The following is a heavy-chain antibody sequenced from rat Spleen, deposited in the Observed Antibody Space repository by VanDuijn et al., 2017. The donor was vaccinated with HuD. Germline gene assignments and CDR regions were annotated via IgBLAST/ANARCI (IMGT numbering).Heavy chain of an antibody. Sequence: EVQLRESGPGLVKPSQSLSLTCSVTFYSITSSYRWSWIRKFPGNKLEWMGYINSAGSTNYNPSLKSRISITRDTSKNQFFLQVNSVTTEDTATYYCARSADYDGTYYWGGYWYFDFWGPGTMVTVSS. J-gene: IGHJ1*01. CDR1: FYSITSSYR. V-gene: IGHV3-3*01. CDR3: ARSADYDGTYYWGGYWYFDF. CDR2: INSAGST. D-gene: IGHD1-12*02.